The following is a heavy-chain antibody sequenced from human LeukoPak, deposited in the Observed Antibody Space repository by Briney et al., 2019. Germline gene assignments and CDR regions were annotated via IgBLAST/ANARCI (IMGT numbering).Heavy chain of an antibody. Sequence: GGSLRLSCAASGFTFSSYSMNWVRQAPGKGLEWVSSISSNSIYVFYADSMKGRFTISRDNAKNSLSLQMNSLRAEDTAVYYCARGSSGWYKEYNWFDPWGQGTLVTVSS. CDR1: GFTFSSYS. V-gene: IGHV3-21*01. CDR2: ISSNSIYV. J-gene: IGHJ5*02. CDR3: ARGSSGWYKEYNWFDP. D-gene: IGHD6-19*01.